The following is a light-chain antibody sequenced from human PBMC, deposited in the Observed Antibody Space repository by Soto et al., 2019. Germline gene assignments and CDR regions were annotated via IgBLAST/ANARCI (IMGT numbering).Light chain of an antibody. CDR3: QQYNNWPPARGT. V-gene: IGKV1-5*03. J-gene: IGKJ1*01. Sequence: DIQMTQSPSTLSGSVGDRVTITCRASQTISSWLAWYQQKPGKAPKLLIYKASTLKSGVPSRFSGSGSGTEFTLTISSLQSEDFAVYYCQQYNNWPPARGTFGQGTKVDIK. CDR2: KAS. CDR1: QTISSW.